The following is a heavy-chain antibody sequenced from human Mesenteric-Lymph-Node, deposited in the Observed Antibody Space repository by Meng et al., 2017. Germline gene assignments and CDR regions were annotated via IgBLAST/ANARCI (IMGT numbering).Heavy chain of an antibody. Sequence: VQWGEGVGRLGQPGRSLRLSCEASGFTFSNHGMHWVRQAPGKGMEWVEVIWNDGSNKFYADCVKGRFTISRDSSMNTLSLQMNSLRAEDTAVYYCARDHSNSLDYWGQGTLVTVSS. CDR1: GFTFSNHG. CDR2: IWNDGSNK. J-gene: IGHJ4*02. D-gene: IGHD4-11*01. CDR3: ARDHSNSLDY. V-gene: IGHV3-33*01.